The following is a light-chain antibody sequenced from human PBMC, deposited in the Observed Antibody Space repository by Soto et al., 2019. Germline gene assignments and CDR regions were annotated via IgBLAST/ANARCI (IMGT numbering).Light chain of an antibody. CDR2: GAS. CDR1: QSVSSN. J-gene: IGKJ1*01. Sequence: EIVMTQSPATLSVSPGERATLSCRASQSVSSNLAWYQQKPGQAPRLLIYGASTRATGITARFSGSGSGTEFTLTISSLQSEDFAVYYCQQYNNWPPGTFRQGPKVEIK. CDR3: QQYNNWPPGT. V-gene: IGKV3-15*01.